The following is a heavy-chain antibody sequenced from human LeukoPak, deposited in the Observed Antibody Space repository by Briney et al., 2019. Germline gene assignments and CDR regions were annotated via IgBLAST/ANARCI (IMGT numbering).Heavy chain of an antibody. Sequence: SVKVSCKASGGTXSSYAISWVRQAPGQGLEWMGRIIPILGIANYAQKFQGRVTITADKSTSTAYMELSSLRSEDTAVYYCARGTMIVEVEYFQHWGQGTLVTVSS. J-gene: IGHJ1*01. CDR1: GGTXSSYA. CDR2: IIPILGIA. V-gene: IGHV1-69*04. D-gene: IGHD3-22*01. CDR3: ARGTMIVEVEYFQH.